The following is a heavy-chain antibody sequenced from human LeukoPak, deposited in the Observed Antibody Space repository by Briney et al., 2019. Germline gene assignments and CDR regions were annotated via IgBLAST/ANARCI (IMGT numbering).Heavy chain of an antibody. Sequence: GGALRLSCAGSGFTLSSYWMSWVRQAPGKGVEWVANIKQDGSEKHYVDSVKGRFTISRDNAKNSLFLQMTSLRAEVTAVYFCARVKQQLVRLLGRDTTYYYYYYMDVWGKGTTVTVSS. D-gene: IGHD6-13*01. CDR1: GFTLSSYW. V-gene: IGHV3-7*01. CDR3: ARVKQQLVRLLGRDTTYYYYYYMDV. J-gene: IGHJ6*03. CDR2: IKQDGSEK.